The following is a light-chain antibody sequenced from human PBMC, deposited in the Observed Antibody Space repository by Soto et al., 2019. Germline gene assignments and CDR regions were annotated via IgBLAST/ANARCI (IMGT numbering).Light chain of an antibody. CDR2: GAS. Sequence: EILLTQSPGSVSVFPGEGASLSCRASQNVNNRLAWYQQKAGQAPRLLISGASSRATGIPDRFSGSGSGTDFTLTISRLESDDFALYYCQQYVEGTPITFGQGTRLEIK. CDR3: QQYVEGTPIT. CDR1: QNVNNR. V-gene: IGKV3-20*01. J-gene: IGKJ5*01.